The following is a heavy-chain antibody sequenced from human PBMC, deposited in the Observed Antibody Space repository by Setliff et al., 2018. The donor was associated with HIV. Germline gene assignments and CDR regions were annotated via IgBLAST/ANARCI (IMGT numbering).Heavy chain of an antibody. D-gene: IGHD5-12*01. J-gene: IGHJ4*02. V-gene: IGHV1-3*01. Sequence: GASVKVSCKASGYTSTSYAMHWVRQAPGQRLEWMGWINAGNGNTRYSQTFQGRVTITRDTSASTAYMELSSLRSEDTAVYYCARGGGYDVVIYFDYWGQGTLVTVSS. CDR2: INAGNGNT. CDR1: GYTSTSYA. CDR3: ARGGGYDVVIYFDY.